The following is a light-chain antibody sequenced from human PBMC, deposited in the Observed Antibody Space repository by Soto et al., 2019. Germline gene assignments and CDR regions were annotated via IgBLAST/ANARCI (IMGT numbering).Light chain of an antibody. CDR2: KAS. CDR1: QTISSW. CDR3: QHYNSYSEA. V-gene: IGKV1-5*03. Sequence: DIQMTQSPSTLSGSVGDRVTITCRASQTISSWLAWYQQKPGKAPKLLIYKASTLNSGVPSRFSGSGSGTEFTLTISSLQPDDFATYYCQHYNSYSEAFGQGTKVELQ. J-gene: IGKJ1*01.